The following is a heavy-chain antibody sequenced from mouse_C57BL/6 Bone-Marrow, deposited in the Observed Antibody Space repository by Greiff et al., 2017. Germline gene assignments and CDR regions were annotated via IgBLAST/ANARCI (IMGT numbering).Heavy chain of an antibody. Sequence: QVQLQQSGAELARPGASVKLSCKASGYTFTSYGISWVKQRTGQGLEWIGAIYPRSGNTYYHAKFKGKATLTADKSSSTAYMELRSLTSEDSAVYCGAVYYDYENDAMAYWGQGTSVTVSS. CDR3: AVYYDYENDAMAY. J-gene: IGHJ4*01. D-gene: IGHD2-4*01. CDR2: IYPRSGNT. V-gene: IGHV1-81*01. CDR1: GYTFTSYG.